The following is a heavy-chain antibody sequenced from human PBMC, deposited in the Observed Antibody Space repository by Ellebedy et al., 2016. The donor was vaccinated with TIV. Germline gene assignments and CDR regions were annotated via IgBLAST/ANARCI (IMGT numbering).Heavy chain of an antibody. Sequence: AASVKVSCKASGYTFSSFDINWVRQSPGQGLEWMGWMNPNSGNTGYAQKFQGRATMTMNTSITTAYMDLSSLRPDDTAMYFCARGGLIRDEYLQNWGQGTLLTVSS. CDR3: ARGGLIRDEYLQN. CDR2: MNPNSGNT. J-gene: IGHJ1*01. V-gene: IGHV1-8*01. D-gene: IGHD5-24*01. CDR1: GYTFSSFD.